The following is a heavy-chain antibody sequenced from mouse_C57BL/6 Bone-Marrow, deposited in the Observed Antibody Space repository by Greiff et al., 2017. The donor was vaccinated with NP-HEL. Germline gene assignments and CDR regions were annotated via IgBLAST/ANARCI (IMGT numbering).Heavy chain of an antibody. J-gene: IGHJ1*03. CDR3: ARSKRDWYFDV. CDR2: IYPGGGYT. D-gene: IGHD2-5*01. V-gene: IGHV1-63*01. Sequence: QVHVKQSGAELVRPGTSVKMSCKASGYTFTNYWIGWAKQRPGHGLEWIGDIYPGGGYTNYNEKFKGKATLTADKSSSTAYMQFSSLTSEDSAIYYCARSKRDWYFDVWGTGTTVTVSS. CDR1: GYTFTNYW.